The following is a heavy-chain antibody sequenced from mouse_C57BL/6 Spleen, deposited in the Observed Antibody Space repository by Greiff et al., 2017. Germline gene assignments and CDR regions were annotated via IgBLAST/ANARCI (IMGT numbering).Heavy chain of an antibody. J-gene: IGHJ4*01. D-gene: IGHD1-1*01. Sequence: EVKVVESGPGLAKPSQTLSLTCSVTGYSITSDYWNWIRKFPGNKLEYMGYISYSGSTYYNPSLKSRISITRDTSKNQYYLQLNSVTTEDTATYYCARGLRPYYYAMDYWGQGTSVTVSS. CDR2: ISYSGST. V-gene: IGHV3-8*01. CDR3: ARGLRPYYYAMDY. CDR1: GYSITSDY.